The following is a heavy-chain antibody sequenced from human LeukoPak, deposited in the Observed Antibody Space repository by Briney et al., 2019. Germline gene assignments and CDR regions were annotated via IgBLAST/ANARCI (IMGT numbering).Heavy chain of an antibody. J-gene: IGHJ4*02. Sequence: SVKVSCKASGGTFSSYAISWVRQAPGQGLEWMGGIIPIFGTANYAQKFQGRVTITADESTSTAYMELSSLRSEDTAVYYCATAMVRGVIITPLFDYWGQGTLVTYSS. CDR2: IIPIFGTA. CDR3: ATAMVRGVIITPLFDY. V-gene: IGHV1-69*13. D-gene: IGHD3-10*01. CDR1: GGTFSSYA.